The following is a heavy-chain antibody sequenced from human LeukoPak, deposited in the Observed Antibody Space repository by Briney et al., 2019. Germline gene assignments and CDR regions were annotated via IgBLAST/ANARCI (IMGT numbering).Heavy chain of an antibody. V-gene: IGHV3-30*18. CDR2: IAFDGTNI. D-gene: IGHD3-10*01. CDR3: AKDEVPGFAPWYFGY. CDR1: GFRFSSYG. Sequence: GGSLRLSCVVSGFRFSSYGMHWVRQAPGKGLEWVAVIAFDGTNIDYADSVKGRFSVSRDNYKNTLYLQMNSLRAEDTAVYYCAKDEVPGFAPWYFGYWGQGTQVTVSS. J-gene: IGHJ4*02.